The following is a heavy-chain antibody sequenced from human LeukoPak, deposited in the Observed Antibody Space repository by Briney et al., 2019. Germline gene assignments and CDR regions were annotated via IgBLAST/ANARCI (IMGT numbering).Heavy chain of an antibody. CDR2: ISSSGSTI. CDR1: GFTFSDYY. Sequence: PGGSLRLSCAASGFTFSDYYMSWIRQAPGKGLEWVSYISSSGSTIYYADSVKGRFTISRDNAKNSLYLQMNSLRAEDTAVYYCASPAVLRYFDWLSYYYYYMDVWGKGTTVTISS. CDR3: ASPAVLRYFDWLSYYYYYMDV. V-gene: IGHV3-11*01. J-gene: IGHJ6*03. D-gene: IGHD3-9*01.